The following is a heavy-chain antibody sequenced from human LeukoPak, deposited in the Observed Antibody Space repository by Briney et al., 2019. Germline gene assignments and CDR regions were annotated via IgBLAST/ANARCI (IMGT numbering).Heavy chain of an antibody. CDR1: GGSISSSRYY. CDR3: ARHESTGEYYFDY. J-gene: IGHJ4*02. CDR2: IYYRGST. D-gene: IGHD7-27*01. Sequence: SETLSLTCTVSGGSISSSRYYCDWIRQPPGKGLEWIGSIYYRGSTYYNPSLKSRVTISVDTSKNQFSLKLSSVTAADTALYYCARHESTGEYYFDYWGQGTLVTVSS. V-gene: IGHV4-39*01.